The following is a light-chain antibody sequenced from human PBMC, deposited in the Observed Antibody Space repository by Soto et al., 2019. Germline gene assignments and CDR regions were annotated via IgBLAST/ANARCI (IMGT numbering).Light chain of an antibody. CDR2: ATS. J-gene: IGKJ1*01. CDR3: HQYVSSPPAWA. Sequence: EIVLTQSPGTLSLSPGERATLSCKTSQSISNSYLAWSQQKPGQAPRLLISATSSRATGVPDRFSGSGPGTDFTLSISRLEPEDSAVYYCHQYVSSPPAWAFGQGTKVEIK. CDR1: QSISNSY. V-gene: IGKV3-20*01.